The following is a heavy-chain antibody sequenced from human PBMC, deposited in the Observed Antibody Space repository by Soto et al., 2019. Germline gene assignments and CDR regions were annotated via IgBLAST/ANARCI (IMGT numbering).Heavy chain of an antibody. CDR3: ARDLTISSTDGPLDP. J-gene: IGHJ5*02. D-gene: IGHD1-1*01. CDR2: IHYTGST. V-gene: IGHV4-59*01. CDR1: VGSMSRYY. Sequence: SETLYLTCTVSVGSMSRYYWTWIRQPPGKGLEWIGNIHYTGSTNYNPSLKRRVTILLGTSTSQFSLKVSSVTAADTAVYYCARDLTISSTDGPLDPWGHGTLVTVSS.